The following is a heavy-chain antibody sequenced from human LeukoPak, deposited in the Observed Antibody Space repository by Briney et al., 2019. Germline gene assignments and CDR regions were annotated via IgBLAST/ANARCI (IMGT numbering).Heavy chain of an antibody. V-gene: IGHV3-74*01. J-gene: IGHJ4*02. CDR3: AREGHSSSWSLYYFDY. Sequence: SGGSLRLSCAASGFSFSSHWMHWVRQAPGKGLVWVSRINSDGSSISYADSVKGRFTISRDNSKNTLYLQMGSLRAEDMAVYYCAREGHSSSWSLYYFDYWGQGTLVTVSS. D-gene: IGHD6-13*01. CDR2: INSDGSSI. CDR1: GFSFSSHW.